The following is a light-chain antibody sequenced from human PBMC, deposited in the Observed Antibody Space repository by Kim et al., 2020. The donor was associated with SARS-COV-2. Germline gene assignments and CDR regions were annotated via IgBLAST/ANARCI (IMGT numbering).Light chain of an antibody. J-gene: IGKJ2*01. CDR1: QSIRSS. CDR2: VAS. V-gene: IGKV3-11*01. Sequence: LSHGERATLSCRASQSIRSSLAWYQQKPGQAPRLLMYVASVRATGIPARFSGSGSGTDFTLTISSLEPEDFAVYFCQQRSNWPPFTFGHGTKLEI. CDR3: QQRSNWPPFT.